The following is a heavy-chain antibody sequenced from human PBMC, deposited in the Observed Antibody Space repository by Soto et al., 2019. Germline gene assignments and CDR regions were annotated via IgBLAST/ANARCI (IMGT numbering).Heavy chain of an antibody. V-gene: IGHV3-11*01. CDR1: GFTFSDYY. J-gene: IGHJ4*02. Sequence: QVQLVESGGGLVKPGGSLRLSCAASGFTFSDYYMSWIRQAPGKGLEWVSYISSSGSTIYYADSVKGRFTISRDNAKNPLCRQMTRLRAEDTAVYYCARDPREYYFDYWGQGTLVTVSS. CDR3: ARDPREYYFDY. CDR2: ISSSGSTI.